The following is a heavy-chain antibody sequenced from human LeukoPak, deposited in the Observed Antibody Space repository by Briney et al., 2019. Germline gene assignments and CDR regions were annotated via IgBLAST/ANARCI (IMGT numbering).Heavy chain of an antibody. CDR2: ISGSGGNT. CDR1: GFTFSSNA. Sequence: AGGSLRLSCAASGFTFSSNAMSWVRQAPGKGLEWVSGISGSGGNTYSADSVKGRFTISRDNSKNTLYLQMNSLRAEDTAVYYCAKSPGGGRDYWGQGTLVTVSS. V-gene: IGHV3-23*01. J-gene: IGHJ4*02. D-gene: IGHD2-15*01. CDR3: AKSPGGGRDY.